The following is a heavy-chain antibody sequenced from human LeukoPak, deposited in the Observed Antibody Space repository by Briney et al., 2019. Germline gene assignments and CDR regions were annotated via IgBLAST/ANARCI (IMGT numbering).Heavy chain of an antibody. CDR1: GFTFSSYA. CDR2: ISASGGRT. J-gene: IGHJ4*02. V-gene: IGHV3-23*01. Sequence: GGSLRLSCAASGFTFSSYAMSWVRQAPGKGLAWVSVISASGGRTSYADSVKGRFTVSRDNSKNTLYLQMNSLRAEDTAVYFCVEGGAPSYYDGSGDAYFDYWGQGTLVTVSS. D-gene: IGHD3-22*01. CDR3: VEGGAPSYYDGSGDAYFDY.